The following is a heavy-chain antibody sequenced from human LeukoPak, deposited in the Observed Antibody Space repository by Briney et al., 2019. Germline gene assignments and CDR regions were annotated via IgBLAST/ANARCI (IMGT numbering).Heavy chain of an antibody. Sequence: ASVKVSCKASGYTFTSYDINWVRQAPGQGLEWMGGIIPIFGTANYAQKFQGRVTITADESTSTAYMELSSLRSEDTAVYYCARGDSTNYDFWSGYPPLKYNWFDPWGQGTLVTVSS. D-gene: IGHD3-3*01. CDR3: ARGDSTNYDFWSGYPPLKYNWFDP. CDR2: IIPIFGTA. V-gene: IGHV1-69*13. CDR1: GYTFTSYD. J-gene: IGHJ5*02.